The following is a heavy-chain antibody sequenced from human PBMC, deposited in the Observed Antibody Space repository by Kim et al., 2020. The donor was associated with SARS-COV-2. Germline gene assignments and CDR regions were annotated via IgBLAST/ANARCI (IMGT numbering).Heavy chain of an antibody. CDR3: ARTARPNYYYGMDV. Sequence: AQEFQGRVTITADESTGTAYMELSSLRSEDTAVYYCARTARPNYYYGMDVWGQGTTVTVSS. J-gene: IGHJ6*02. V-gene: IGHV1-69*01. D-gene: IGHD6-6*01.